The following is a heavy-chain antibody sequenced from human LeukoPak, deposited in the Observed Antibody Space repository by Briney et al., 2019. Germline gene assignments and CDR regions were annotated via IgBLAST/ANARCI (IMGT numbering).Heavy chain of an antibody. CDR3: TRRNLGQQLVY. CDR1: GFTFGDYA. CDR2: IRSKAYGGTT. J-gene: IGHJ4*02. V-gene: IGHV3-49*03. D-gene: IGHD7-27*01. Sequence: GRSLRLSCTASGFTFGDYAMSWFRQAPGKGLEWVGFIRSKAYGGTTEYAASVKGRFTISRDDSKSIAYLQMNSLKTKDTAVYYCTRRNLGQQLVYWGQGTLVTVSS.